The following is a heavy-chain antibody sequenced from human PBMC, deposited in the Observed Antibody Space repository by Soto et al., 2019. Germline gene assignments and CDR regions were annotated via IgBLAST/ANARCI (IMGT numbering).Heavy chain of an antibody. D-gene: IGHD1-1*01. Sequence: HGESLKISCKGSGYSFPTYWINWVRQMPGKGLEWIGRIDPSDSYSNYSPSFQGHVTISADKSISTAYLQWSSLKASDTAMYYCAKQHFYKEDTVDIWGQGTLVTVSS. J-gene: IGHJ3*02. CDR2: IDPSDSYS. CDR3: AKQHFYKEDTVDI. CDR1: GYSFPTYW. V-gene: IGHV5-10-1*01.